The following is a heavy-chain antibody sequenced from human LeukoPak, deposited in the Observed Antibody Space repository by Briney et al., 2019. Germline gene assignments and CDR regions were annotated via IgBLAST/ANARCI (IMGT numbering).Heavy chain of an antibody. CDR2: ISYDGSNK. Sequence: GGSLRLSCAASGFTFSSYAMHWVRQAPGKGLEWVAVISYDGSNKYYADSVKGRFTISRDNSKNTLYLQMNSLRAEDTAVYYCARDRLVPAAEGFDPWGQGTLVTVSS. V-gene: IGHV3-30-3*01. D-gene: IGHD2-2*01. CDR3: ARDRLVPAAEGFDP. J-gene: IGHJ5*02. CDR1: GFTFSSYA.